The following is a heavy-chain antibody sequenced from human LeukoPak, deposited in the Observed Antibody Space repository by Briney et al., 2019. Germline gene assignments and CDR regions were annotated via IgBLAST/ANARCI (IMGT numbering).Heavy chain of an antibody. CDR1: GGSISSGGYY. CDR3: ARGRIVVVVAATTSNYYYYYGMDV. D-gene: IGHD2-15*01. Sequence: PSETLSLTCTVSGGSISSGGYYWSWIRQHPGKGLEWIGYIYYSGSTYYNPSLKSRVTISVDTSKNQFSLKLSSVTAADTAVYYCARGRIVVVVAATTSNYYYYYGMDVWGQGTTVTVSS. CDR2: IYYSGST. V-gene: IGHV4-31*03. J-gene: IGHJ6*02.